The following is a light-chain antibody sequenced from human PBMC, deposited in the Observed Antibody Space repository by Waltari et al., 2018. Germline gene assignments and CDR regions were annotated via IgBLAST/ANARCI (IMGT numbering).Light chain of an antibody. Sequence: QSVLTQPAPASGTPAQRVTISRSGSRSNLGVTYVCRYPHLPGTAPNLLISRTDQRPSGVPDRFSGSKSGTSASLAISGLRSEDEADYYCAAWDDSLSGPWVFGGGTKVTVL. CDR2: RTD. V-gene: IGLV1-47*01. CDR3: AAWDDSLSGPWV. CDR1: RSNLGVTY. J-gene: IGLJ3*02.